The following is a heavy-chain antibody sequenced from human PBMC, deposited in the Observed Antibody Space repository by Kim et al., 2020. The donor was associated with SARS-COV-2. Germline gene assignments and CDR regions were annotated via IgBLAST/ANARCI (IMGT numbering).Heavy chain of an antibody. V-gene: IGHV3-11*01. CDR2: VRRSGCTI. J-gene: IGHJ4*02. Sequence: GGSLRLSCAASGFTFSDHYMCWIRQAPGKGLEGGWGVRRSGCTIYYADSVKGRFTISRDNAKDSLYLQMSSLRAEDTAVYYCATSGYTYGLFNYWGQGTLVTVSS. CDR3: ATSGYTYGLFNY. CDR1: GFTFSDHY. D-gene: IGHD5-18*01.